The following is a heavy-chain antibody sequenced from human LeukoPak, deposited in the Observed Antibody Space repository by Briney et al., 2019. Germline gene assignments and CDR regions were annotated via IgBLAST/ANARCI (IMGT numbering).Heavy chain of an antibody. CDR1: GYSISSGYY. D-gene: IGHD4-17*01. J-gene: IGHJ5*02. CDR2: IYHSGST. CDR3: ARDQRAYGDYGWVYFDP. V-gene: IGHV4-38-2*02. Sequence: SETLSLTCTVSGYSISSGYYWGWIRQPPGKGLGWVGSIYHSGSTYYNPSLKSRVTISVDTSKNQFSLKLSSVTAADTAVYYCARDQRAYGDYGWVYFDPWGQGTLVTASS.